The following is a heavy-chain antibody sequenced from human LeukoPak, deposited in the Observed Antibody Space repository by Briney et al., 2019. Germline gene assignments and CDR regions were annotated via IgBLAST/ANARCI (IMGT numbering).Heavy chain of an antibody. CDR3: ARVYYSSSYDYWYFDL. V-gene: IGHV4-59*01. J-gene: IGHJ2*01. D-gene: IGHD6-13*01. CDR1: GGSISRYY. CDR2: KDYSGST. Sequence: SETGSLTCTVSGGSISRYYWSWVRQPPGKGLEWVGYKDYSGSTNYNRSLKSRVTISVDTSKNQFSLKLSSVTAADTAVYYCARVYYSSSYDYWYFDLWGRGTLVTVSS.